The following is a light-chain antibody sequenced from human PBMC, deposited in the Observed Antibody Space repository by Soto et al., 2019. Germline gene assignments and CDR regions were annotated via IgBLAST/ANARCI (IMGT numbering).Light chain of an antibody. V-gene: IGLV2-14*01. J-gene: IGLJ2*01. CDR1: SSDVGGYNY. CDR2: EVS. CDR3: TSYTSISTLV. Sequence: QSVLTQPASVSGSPGRSITISCTGTSSDVGGYNYVSWYQQHPGKAPKLMIYEVSNRTSGVSNRFSGSKSGNTASLTISWLQADDEADYNCTSYTSISTLVFGGGTKLTVL.